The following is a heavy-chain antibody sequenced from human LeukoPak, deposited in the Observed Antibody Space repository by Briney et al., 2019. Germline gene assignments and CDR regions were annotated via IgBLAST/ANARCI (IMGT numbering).Heavy chain of an antibody. CDR2: INGDGSST. V-gene: IGHV3-74*01. CDR3: ARVTQKVTTLSWVARSGNNWFDP. Sequence: GGSLRLSCAASGFTFSSYWMHWVRQAPGRGLVWVSRINGDGSSTTYADSVKGRFTISRDNAKNTLYLQMNSLRAEDTAVYYCARVTQKVTTLSWVARSGNNWFDPWGQGTLVTVSS. D-gene: IGHD4-17*01. J-gene: IGHJ5*02. CDR1: GFTFSSYW.